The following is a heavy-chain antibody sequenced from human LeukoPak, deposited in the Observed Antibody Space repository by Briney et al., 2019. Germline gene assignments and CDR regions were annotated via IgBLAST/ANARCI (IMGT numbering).Heavy chain of an antibody. CDR2: IYYSGST. V-gene: IGHV4-59*08. J-gene: IGHJ3*02. CDR1: GGSISSYY. Sequence: SETLSLTCTVSGGSISSYYWSWIRQPPGKGLEWIGYIYYSGSTNYNPSLKSRDTISVDTSKNQFSLKLSSVTAADTAVYYCARVHSVQHAFDIWGQGTMVTVSS. CDR3: ARVHSVQHAFDI.